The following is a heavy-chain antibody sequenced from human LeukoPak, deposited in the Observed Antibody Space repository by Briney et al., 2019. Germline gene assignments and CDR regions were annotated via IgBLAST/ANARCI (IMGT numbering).Heavy chain of an antibody. D-gene: IGHD2-15*01. Sequence: GGSLRLSCAASGFTFSSYGMHWVRQAPGKGLEWVAVISYDGSNKYYADSVKGRFTISRDNPKNTLYLQMNSLRAEDTAVYYCAKDRLRYCSGGSCYYFDYWGQGTLVTVSS. CDR1: GFTFSSYG. CDR2: ISYDGSNK. J-gene: IGHJ4*02. V-gene: IGHV3-30*18. CDR3: AKDRLRYCSGGSCYYFDY.